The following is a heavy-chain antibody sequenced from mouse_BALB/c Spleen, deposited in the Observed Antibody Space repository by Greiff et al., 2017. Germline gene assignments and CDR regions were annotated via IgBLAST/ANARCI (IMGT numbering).Heavy chain of an antibody. J-gene: IGHJ2*01. D-gene: IGHD1-2*01. CDR3: APITTASFDY. CDR2: IDPANGNT. V-gene: IGHV14-3*02. CDR1: GFNIKDTY. Sequence: EVQLQQPGAELVKPGASVKLSCTASGFNIKDTYMHWVKQRPEQGLEWIGRIDPANGNTKYDPKFQGKATITADTSSNTAYLQLSSLTSEDTAVYYCAPITTASFDYWGQGTTLTVSS.